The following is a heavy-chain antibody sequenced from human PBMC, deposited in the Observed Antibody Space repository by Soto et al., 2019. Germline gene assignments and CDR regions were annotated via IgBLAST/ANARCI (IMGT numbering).Heavy chain of an antibody. CDR1: GFTFSSYA. CDR3: ARDAVAGRGEVCYFDY. J-gene: IGHJ4*02. CDR2: ISYDGSNK. D-gene: IGHD6-19*01. Sequence: GGSLRLSCAASGFTFSSYAMHWVRQAPGKGLEWVAVISYDGSNKYYADSVKGRFTISRDNSKNTLYLQMNSLRAEDTAVYYCARDAVAGRGEVCYFDYWGQGTLVTVSS. V-gene: IGHV3-30-3*01.